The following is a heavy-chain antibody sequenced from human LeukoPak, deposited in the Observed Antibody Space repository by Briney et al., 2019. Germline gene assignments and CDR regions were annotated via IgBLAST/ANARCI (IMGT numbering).Heavy chain of an antibody. V-gene: IGHV4-34*01. D-gene: IGHD2-21*02. Sequence: SETLSLTCAVYGGSFSGCYWSWIRQPPGKGLEWIGEINHSGSTNYNPSLKSRVTISVDTSKNQFSLKLSSVTAADTAVYYCANVCGGDCYRDYWGQGTLVTVSS. CDR2: INHSGST. CDR3: ANVCGGDCYRDY. CDR1: GGSFSGCY. J-gene: IGHJ4*02.